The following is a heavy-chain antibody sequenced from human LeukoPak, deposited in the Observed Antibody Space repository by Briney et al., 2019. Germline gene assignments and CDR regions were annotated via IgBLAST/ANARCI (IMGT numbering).Heavy chain of an antibody. CDR3: AKVLQREFDY. J-gene: IGHJ4*02. CDR2: ISYDGSNK. CDR1: GFTFSSYA. Sequence: GGSLRLSCAASGFTFSSYAMHWVRQAPGKGLEWVAVISYDGSNKYYADSVKGRFTISRDNSKNTLYLQMNSLRAEDTAVYYCAKVLQREFDYWGQGTLVTVSS. D-gene: IGHD4-11*01. V-gene: IGHV3-30-3*01.